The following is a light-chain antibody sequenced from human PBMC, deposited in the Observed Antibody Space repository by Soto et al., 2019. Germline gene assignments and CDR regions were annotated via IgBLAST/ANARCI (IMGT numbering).Light chain of an antibody. CDR2: EVY. Sequence: QSVLTQPPSASGSPGQSVTISCTGTFNDVGGYNYVSWYQQHPGKAPKVIIYEVYKRPSGVPDRFSGSKSGKTASLTVSGLQADDEADYYCSSYVGNNNWVFGGGTKVTGL. J-gene: IGLJ3*02. CDR3: SSYVGNNNWV. V-gene: IGLV2-8*01. CDR1: FNDVGGYNY.